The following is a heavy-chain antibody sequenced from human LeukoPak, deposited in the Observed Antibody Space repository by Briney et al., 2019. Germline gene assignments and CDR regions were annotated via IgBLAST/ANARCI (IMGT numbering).Heavy chain of an antibody. J-gene: IGHJ6*02. D-gene: IGHD6-13*01. V-gene: IGHV3-7*01. Sequence: GGSLRLSCAASGFTFSSYWMSWVRQAPGKGLEWVANIKQDGSEKHYVDSVKGRFTISRDNAKNSLYLQMNSLRAEDTAVYYCARVGYSSSWYGGYYYYGMDVWGQGTTVTVSS. CDR1: GFTFSSYW. CDR3: ARVGYSSSWYGGYYYYGMDV. CDR2: IKQDGSEK.